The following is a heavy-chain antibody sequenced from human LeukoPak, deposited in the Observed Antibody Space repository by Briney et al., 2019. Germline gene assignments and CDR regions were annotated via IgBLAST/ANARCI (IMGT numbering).Heavy chain of an antibody. CDR3: ARGYFVGGSCPKCFDY. CDR2: IIPILGIA. V-gene: IGHV1-69*04. J-gene: IGHJ4*02. Sequence: SVKVSCKASGGTFSSYAISWVRQAPGQGLEWMGRIIPILGIANYAQKFQGRVTITADKSTSTAYMELSSLRSEDTAVYYCARGYFVGGSCPKCFDYWGQGTLVTVSS. CDR1: GGTFSSYA. D-gene: IGHD2-15*01.